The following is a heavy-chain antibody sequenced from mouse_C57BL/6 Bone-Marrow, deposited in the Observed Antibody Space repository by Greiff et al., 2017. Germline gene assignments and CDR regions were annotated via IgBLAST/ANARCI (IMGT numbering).Heavy chain of an antibody. D-gene: IGHD1-1*01. CDR3: AGGSFYWYFDV. V-gene: IGHV14-3*01. J-gene: IGHJ1*03. CDR2: IDPANGNT. CDR1: GFNFKNTY. Sequence: EVQLQQSVAELVRPGASVKLSCTASGFNFKNTYMHWVKQRPEQGLEWIGRIDPANGNTKYAPKFQGKATITADTSSNTAYLQLSSLTSEDTAIYYCAGGSFYWYFDVWGTGTTVTVSS.